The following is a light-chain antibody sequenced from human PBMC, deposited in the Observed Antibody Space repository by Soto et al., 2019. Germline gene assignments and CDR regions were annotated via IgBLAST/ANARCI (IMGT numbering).Light chain of an antibody. J-gene: IGKJ5*01. CDR1: QGISSY. V-gene: IGKV1-8*01. CDR2: AAS. CDR3: QQYYSYPIT. Sequence: AIMMTQSPSSLSASTGDRVTITCRVSQGISSYLAWHQQKPGKAPKLLIYAASTLQSGVPSRFSGSGSGTDFTLTISCLQSEDFATYYCQQYYSYPITFGQGTRLEI.